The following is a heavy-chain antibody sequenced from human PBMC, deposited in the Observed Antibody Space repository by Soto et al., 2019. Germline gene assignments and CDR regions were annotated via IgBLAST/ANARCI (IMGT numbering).Heavy chain of an antibody. CDR1: GYSFTTYW. Sequence: PGESLKISCKASGYSFTTYWIACVRQMPGKGLEWMGIIYPGDPDTRYSPSFQGQVTISADKSISTAYLQWSSLKASDTAMSYCARHMKISDRHNYFDYWGQGSQVTV. CDR2: IYPGDPDT. CDR3: ARHMKISDRHNYFDY. J-gene: IGHJ4*02. D-gene: IGHD6-6*01. V-gene: IGHV5-51*01.